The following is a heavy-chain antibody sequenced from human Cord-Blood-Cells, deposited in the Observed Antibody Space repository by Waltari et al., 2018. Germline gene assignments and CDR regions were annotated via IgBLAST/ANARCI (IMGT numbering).Heavy chain of an antibody. D-gene: IGHD6-6*01. Sequence: QVQLVQSGAEVTKPGASVKVSCQAYGYTFTTYYMHWVRPAPGQGLEWMGIINPSGGSTSYAQKFQGRVTMTRDTSTSTVYMELSSLRSEDTAVYYCASEIEYSSSGWDYWGQGTLVTVSS. CDR3: ASEIEYSSSGWDY. CDR1: GYTFTTYY. J-gene: IGHJ4*02. V-gene: IGHV1-46*01. CDR2: INPSGGST.